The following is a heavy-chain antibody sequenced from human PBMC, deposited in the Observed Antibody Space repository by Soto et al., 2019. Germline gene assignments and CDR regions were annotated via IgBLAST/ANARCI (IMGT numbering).Heavy chain of an antibody. CDR1: GGTFSSYT. CDR2: IIPILGIA. D-gene: IGHD3-9*01. Sequence: GASVKVSCKASGGTFSSYTISWVRQAPGQGLEWMGRIIPILGIANYAQKLQGRVTITADKSTSTAYMELSSLRSEDTAVYYCATYYGPYYDILTGYQGHYYYYMDVWGKGTTVTV. V-gene: IGHV1-69*02. J-gene: IGHJ6*03. CDR3: ATYYGPYYDILTGYQGHYYYYMDV.